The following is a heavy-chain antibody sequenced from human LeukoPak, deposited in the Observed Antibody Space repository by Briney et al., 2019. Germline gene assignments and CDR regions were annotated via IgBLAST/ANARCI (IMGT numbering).Heavy chain of an antibody. D-gene: IGHD2-2*01. J-gene: IGHJ5*02. CDR2: INPNSGGT. V-gene: IGHV1-2*06. Sequence: VASLKVSCKASGYTFTDYYMHWVRQAPGQGLEWMGRINPNSGGTNSAQKFQGRVTMTRDTSMSTAYMELSSLTSDDTAVYYCARGLIETRYQLLSDWFDPWGQGTLVTVSS. CDR1: GYTFTDYY. CDR3: ARGLIETRYQLLSDWFDP.